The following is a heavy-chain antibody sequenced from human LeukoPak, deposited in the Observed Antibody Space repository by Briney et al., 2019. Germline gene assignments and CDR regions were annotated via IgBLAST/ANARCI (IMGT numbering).Heavy chain of an antibody. CDR3: ALRRDGYNSIDY. V-gene: IGHV4-59*01. CDR2: IYYTGST. J-gene: IGHJ4*02. D-gene: IGHD5-24*01. CDR1: GGSISTYY. Sequence: SETLSLTCTVSGGSISTYYWSWIRQSPGKGLEWIGYIYYTGSTNYNPSLKSRVTISVDTSKNQFSLKLSSVTAADTAVYYCALRRDGYNSIDYWGQGTLVTVSS.